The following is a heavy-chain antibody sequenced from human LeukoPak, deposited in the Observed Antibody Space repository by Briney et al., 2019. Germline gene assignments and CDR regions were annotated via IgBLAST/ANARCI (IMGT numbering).Heavy chain of an antibody. Sequence: SQTLSLTCTVSGGSISSGSYYWSWIRQPAGKGLEWIGRIYTSGSTNYNPSLKSRVTISVDTSKNQFSLKLSSVTAADTAVYYCVRDPLHRGIAAGPWGPGTLVTVSS. V-gene: IGHV4-61*02. CDR3: VRDPLHRGIAAGP. CDR1: GGSISSGSYY. CDR2: IYTSGST. J-gene: IGHJ5*02. D-gene: IGHD6-13*01.